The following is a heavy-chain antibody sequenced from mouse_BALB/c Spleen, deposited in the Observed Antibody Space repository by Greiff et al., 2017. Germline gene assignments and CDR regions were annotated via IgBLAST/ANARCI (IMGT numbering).Heavy chain of an antibody. Sequence: VMLVESGPGLVQPSQSLSITCTVSGFSLTSYGVHWVRQSPGKGLEWLGVIWSGGSTDYNAAFISRLSISKDNSKSQVFFKMNSLQANDTAIYYCARVITTAHYFDYWGQGTTLTVSS. J-gene: IGHJ2*01. V-gene: IGHV2-2*02. D-gene: IGHD1-2*01. CDR1: GFSLTSYG. CDR2: IWSGGST. CDR3: ARVITTAHYFDY.